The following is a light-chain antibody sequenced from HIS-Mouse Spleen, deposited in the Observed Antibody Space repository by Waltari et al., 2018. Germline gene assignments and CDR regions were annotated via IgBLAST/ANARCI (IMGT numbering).Light chain of an antibody. CDR3: SAYTSSSTWV. J-gene: IGLJ3*02. Sequence: QSVLTQPPSASGTPGQRVTISCSGSSSNIGSNYVYWYQQLPGTAPKLLIYRNNHRPSGFSNRFSGSKSGNTASLTISGLQAEDEADYYCSAYTSSSTWVFGGGTKLTVL. CDR1: SSNIGSNY. V-gene: IGLV1-47*01. CDR2: RNN.